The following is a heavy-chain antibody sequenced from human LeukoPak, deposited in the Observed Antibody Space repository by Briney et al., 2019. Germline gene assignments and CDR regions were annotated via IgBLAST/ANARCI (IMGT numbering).Heavy chain of an antibody. D-gene: IGHD1-26*01. V-gene: IGHV1-24*01. CDR3: ATDTGGGSYGYFDC. Sequence: GASVNVSCKVSRYTLTELSMHWVRQPPARGLEWMGAFDQEDGESIYAQKFQGRVTMTEDKSTDTAYMELSSLGSEDTAVYYCATDTGGGSYGYFDCWGQGALVTVSS. CDR1: RYTLTELS. CDR2: FDQEDGES. J-gene: IGHJ4*02.